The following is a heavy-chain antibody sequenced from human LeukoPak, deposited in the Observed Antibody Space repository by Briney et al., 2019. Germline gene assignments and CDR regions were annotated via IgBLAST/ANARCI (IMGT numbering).Heavy chain of an antibody. CDR3: ATQKPLTVFGVGRGAFDI. Sequence: GGSPRLSCAASGFPISNYAMAWVRQTPGAGLEWVSAISGRGSTAHSADSVKDRFTISRDNSQNTLYLQMDSLRAEDTALYFCATQKPLTVFGVGRGAFDIWGRGTMVTVS. D-gene: IGHD3-3*01. CDR1: GFPISNYA. CDR2: ISGRGSTA. J-gene: IGHJ3*02. V-gene: IGHV3-23*01.